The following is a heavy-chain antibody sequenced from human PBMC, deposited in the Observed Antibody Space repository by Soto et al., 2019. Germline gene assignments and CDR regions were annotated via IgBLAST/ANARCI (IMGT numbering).Heavy chain of an antibody. V-gene: IGHV1-3*05. CDR2: INAGNGNT. CDR3: ARGEWELRV. D-gene: IGHD1-26*01. Sequence: QVQLVQSGAEEKKPGASVKVSCKASGYTFTRYAMRWVRQAPGQRLEWMGWINAGNGNTKYSQKFQGRVTITRDTSANTAYMELSSLRSEDTAVYDCARGEWELRVWGQGTLVTVSS. J-gene: IGHJ4*02. CDR1: GYTFTRYA.